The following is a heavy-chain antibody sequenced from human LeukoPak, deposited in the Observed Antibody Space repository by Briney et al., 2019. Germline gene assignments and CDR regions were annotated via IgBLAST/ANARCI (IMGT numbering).Heavy chain of an antibody. CDR3: ATKDGHH. J-gene: IGHJ5*02. Sequence: SETLSLTCTLSGAPISAFHWTWFRHPAGKTLEWISLIYSSGSTLLNPPRKTRLAMSLDLTKNQLSSGLTSLTGADTAIKYLATKDGHHWRQGT. CDR1: GAPISAFH. CDR2: IYSSGST. V-gene: IGHV4-4*07.